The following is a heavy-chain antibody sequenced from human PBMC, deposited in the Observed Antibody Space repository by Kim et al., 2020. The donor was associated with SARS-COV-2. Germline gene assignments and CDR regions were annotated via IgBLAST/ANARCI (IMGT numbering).Heavy chain of an antibody. D-gene: IGHD1-20*01. J-gene: IGHJ4*01. CDR2: IIPILGIA. CDR1: GGTFSSYA. CDR3: ARVLRKYNWNHPYYFDY. Sequence: SVKVSCKASGGTFSSYAISWVRQAPGQGLEWMGRIIPILGIANYAQKFQGRVTITADKSTSTAYMELSSLRSEDTAVYYCARVLRKYNWNHPYYFDYWG. V-gene: IGHV1-69*04.